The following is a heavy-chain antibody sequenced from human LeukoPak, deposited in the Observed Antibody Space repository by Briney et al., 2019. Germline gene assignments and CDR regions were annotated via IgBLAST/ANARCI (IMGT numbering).Heavy chain of an antibody. Sequence: PSETLSLTCTVSGGSISSYYWSWIRQPAGKGLEWIGHIYTSGNTNYNPSLKSRVTMSVGTSKNQFSLKLSSVTAADTAVYYCARNQLGSGWHSSAYWGQGTLVTVSS. CDR2: IYTSGNT. V-gene: IGHV4-4*07. CDR3: ARNQLGSGWHSSAY. J-gene: IGHJ4*02. CDR1: GGSISSYY. D-gene: IGHD6-19*01.